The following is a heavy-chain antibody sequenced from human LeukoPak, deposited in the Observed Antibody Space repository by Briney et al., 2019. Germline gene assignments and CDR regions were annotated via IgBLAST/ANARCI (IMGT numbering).Heavy chain of an antibody. D-gene: IGHD5-18*01. J-gene: IGHJ4*02. Sequence: SETLSLTCTVSGHSISSDYWTWIRQPPGKGLEWIGYIYYSGRTNYNPSLKSRVNISIDTSKDQFSLKLSSVTAADTAVYYCERHLKKAMVKAHFDYWGQGTLVTVSS. CDR1: GHSISSDY. CDR3: ERHLKKAMVKAHFDY. V-gene: IGHV4-59*08. CDR2: IYYSGRT.